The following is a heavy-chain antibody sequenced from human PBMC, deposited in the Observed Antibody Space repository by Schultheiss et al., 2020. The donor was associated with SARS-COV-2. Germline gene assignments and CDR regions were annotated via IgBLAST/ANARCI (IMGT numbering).Heavy chain of an antibody. D-gene: IGHD1-26*01. V-gene: IGHV3-64D*06. Sequence: GGSLRLPCSASGFTFSSYAMHWVRQAPGKGLEYVSAISSNGGSTYYADSVKGRFTISRDNSKNTLYLQMSSLRAEDTAVYYCARGGGGSYYLFYYYGMDVWGQGTTVTVSS. J-gene: IGHJ6*02. CDR2: ISSNGGST. CDR3: ARGGGGSYYLFYYYGMDV. CDR1: GFTFSSYA.